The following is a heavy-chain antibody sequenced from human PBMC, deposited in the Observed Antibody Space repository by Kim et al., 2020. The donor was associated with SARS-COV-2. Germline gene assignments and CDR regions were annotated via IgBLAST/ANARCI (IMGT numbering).Heavy chain of an antibody. V-gene: IGHV3-7*03. D-gene: IGHD3-10*01. Sequence: GGSLRLSCAASGFSFSSYWMTWVRQVPGKGLEWVANIKEDGSEKEYVDSAKGRFTISRDNAKHSLFLQMNSLRADDTAVYFCARADRGDYYFYGMDVWGQETTVTVS. CDR1: GFSFSSYW. J-gene: IGHJ6*02. CDR3: ARADRGDYYFYGMDV. CDR2: IKEDGSEK.